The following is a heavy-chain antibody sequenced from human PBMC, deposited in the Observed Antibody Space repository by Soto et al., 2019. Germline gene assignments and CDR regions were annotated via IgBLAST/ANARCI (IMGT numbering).Heavy chain of an antibody. Sequence: ASVKVSCKASGYTFTGYYMHWVRQAPGQGLEWMGWINPNSGGTNYAQKFQGWVTMTRDTSISTAYMELSRLRSDDTAVYYCARGAGYCSGGSCADDAFAIWGQGTMVPVSS. CDR2: INPNSGGT. CDR3: ARGAGYCSGGSCADDAFAI. V-gene: IGHV1-2*04. CDR1: GYTFTGYY. D-gene: IGHD2-15*01. J-gene: IGHJ3*02.